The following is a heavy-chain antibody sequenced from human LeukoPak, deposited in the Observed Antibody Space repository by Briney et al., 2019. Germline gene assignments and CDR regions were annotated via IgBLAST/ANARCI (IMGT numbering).Heavy chain of an antibody. J-gene: IGHJ4*02. Sequence: SVKVSCKASGGTFSSYAISWVRQAPGHGLEGMGRIIPILGIANYAQKFQGRVTITADKSTSTAYMELSSLRSEDTAVYYCARDYYDSSGYEFDYWGQGTLVTVSS. CDR3: ARDYYDSSGYEFDY. CDR2: IIPILGIA. D-gene: IGHD3-22*01. V-gene: IGHV1-69*04. CDR1: GGTFSSYA.